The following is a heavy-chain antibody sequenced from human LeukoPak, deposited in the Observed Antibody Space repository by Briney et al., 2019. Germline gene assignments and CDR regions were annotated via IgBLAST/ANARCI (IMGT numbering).Heavy chain of an antibody. CDR3: ARLRCSGGSCYFDY. CDR2: IYYSGST. V-gene: IGHV4-39*01. J-gene: IGHJ4*02. Sequence: PSETLSLSCTVSGGSISSSSYYWDWIRQPPGKGLEWIGSIYYSGSTYYNPSLKSRVTISVDTSKNQFSLKLSSVTAADTAVYYCARLRCSGGSCYFDYWGQGTLVTVSS. D-gene: IGHD2-15*01. CDR1: GGSISSSSYY.